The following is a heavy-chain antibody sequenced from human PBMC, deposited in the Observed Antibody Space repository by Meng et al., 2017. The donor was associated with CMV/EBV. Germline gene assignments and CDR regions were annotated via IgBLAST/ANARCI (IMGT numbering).Heavy chain of an antibody. CDR3: ARDRDGEKYYDFWSGYSHYGMDV. J-gene: IGHJ6*02. CDR2: ISSSGSTI. CDR1: GFTFSDYY. D-gene: IGHD3-3*01. Sequence: GESLKISCAASGFTFSDYYMSWIRQAPGKGLEWVSYISSSGSTIYYADSVKGRFTISRDNAKNSLYPQMNSLRAEDTAVYYCARDRDGEKYYDFWSGYSHYGMDVWGQGTTVTVSS. V-gene: IGHV3-11*04.